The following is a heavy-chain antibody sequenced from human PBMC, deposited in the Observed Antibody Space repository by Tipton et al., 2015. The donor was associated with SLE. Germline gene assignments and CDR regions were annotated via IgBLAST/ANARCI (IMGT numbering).Heavy chain of an antibody. CDR1: GGSISSHY. D-gene: IGHD4-17*01. Sequence: TLSLTCTVSGGSISSHYWSWIRQPPGKGLEWIGYIYYSGTTNYNPSLKSRVTISVDTSKNQFSLKLTSVTAADTAVYYCAIESTVTTDYYYYNMGVWGQGTTVTVSS. CDR3: AIESTVTTDYYYYNMGV. CDR2: IYYSGTT. J-gene: IGHJ6*02. V-gene: IGHV4-59*11.